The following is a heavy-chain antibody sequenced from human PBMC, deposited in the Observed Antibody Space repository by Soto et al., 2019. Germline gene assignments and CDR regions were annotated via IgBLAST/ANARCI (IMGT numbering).Heavy chain of an antibody. CDR2: ISYDGSNK. D-gene: IGHD3-10*01. V-gene: IGHV3-30*18. J-gene: IGHJ6*02. CDR3: AKDGASYYYYGMDV. Sequence: GGSLRLSFAASGFTFSSYGMHWVRQSPGKGLEGVAVISYDGSNKYYADSVKGRFTISRDNSKNTLYLQMNSLRAEDTAVYYCAKDGASYYYYGMDVWGQGTTVTVSS. CDR1: GFTFSSYG.